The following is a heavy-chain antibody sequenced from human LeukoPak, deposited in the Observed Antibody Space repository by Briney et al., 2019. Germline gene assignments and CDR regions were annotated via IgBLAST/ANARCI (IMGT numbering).Heavy chain of an antibody. Sequence: SGGSLRLSCAASGFSFISYGMHWVRQAPGKGLEWVGVISDDGRSKDYADSVKGRFTISIDNYKETLYLQMNSLRAEDTAVYYCAKRPSDFGDYVTYFDYWGQGTLVTVSS. CDR3: AKRPSDFGDYVTYFDY. D-gene: IGHD4-17*01. V-gene: IGHV3-30*18. J-gene: IGHJ4*02. CDR2: ISDDGRSK. CDR1: GFSFISYG.